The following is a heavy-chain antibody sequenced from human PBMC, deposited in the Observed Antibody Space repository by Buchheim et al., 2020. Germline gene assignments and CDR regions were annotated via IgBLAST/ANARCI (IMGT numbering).Heavy chain of an antibody. CDR3: AKDQEGSSSWSILGGYYYYYYGMDV. CDR2: ISYDGSNK. Sequence: QVQLVESGGGVVQPGRSLRLSCAASGFTFSSYGMHWVRQAPGKGLEWVAVISYDGSNKYYADSVKGRFTISRDNSKNTLYLQMNSLRAEDTAVYYCAKDQEGSSSWSILGGYYYYYYGMDVWGQGTT. CDR1: GFTFSSYG. D-gene: IGHD6-13*01. V-gene: IGHV3-30*18. J-gene: IGHJ6*02.